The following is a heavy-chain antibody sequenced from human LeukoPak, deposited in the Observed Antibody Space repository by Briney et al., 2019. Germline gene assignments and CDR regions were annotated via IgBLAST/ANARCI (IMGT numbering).Heavy chain of an antibody. Sequence: GGSLRLSCAASGFIFSNYAMNWVRQAPGKGLEWVSSISIGGGVTHYADSVRGRFAISRDNSKNTLYLQMNSLRAEDTAVYYCAASLPNIVVVPAAKGPFGSWGQGTLVTVSS. CDR1: GFIFSNYA. D-gene: IGHD2-2*01. J-gene: IGHJ5*02. CDR3: AASLPNIVVVPAAKGPFGS. V-gene: IGHV3-23*01. CDR2: ISIGGGVT.